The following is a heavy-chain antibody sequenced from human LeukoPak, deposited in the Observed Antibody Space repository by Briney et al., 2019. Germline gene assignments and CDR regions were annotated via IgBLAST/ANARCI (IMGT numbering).Heavy chain of an antibody. CDR3: TRAPIYCSSTSCYSYYFDY. CDR1: GFTFGDYA. Sequence: GGSLRLSCTASGFTFGDYAMSWVRQAPGKGLEWVGFIRSKAYGGTTEYAASVKGRSTISRDDSKSIAYLQMNSLKTEDTAVYYCTRAPIYCSSTSCYSYYFDYWGQGALVTVSS. J-gene: IGHJ4*02. V-gene: IGHV3-49*04. D-gene: IGHD2-2*01. CDR2: IRSKAYGGTT.